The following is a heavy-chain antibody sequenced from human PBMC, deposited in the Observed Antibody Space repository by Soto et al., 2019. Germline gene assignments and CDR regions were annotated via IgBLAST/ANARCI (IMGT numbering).Heavy chain of an antibody. CDR1: GFAFSSFA. J-gene: IGHJ4*02. D-gene: IGHD1-26*01. Sequence: EVQLLESGGGSVQPGGSLTLSCEASGFAFSSFAMSWVRQAPGKGLEWVSAITGSGGSTYYAVSVRGRFTISRDNSKNTMYLQMNSLRAEDTAVYYCALGGIVGAKFDYWGQGTLVTVSS. CDR2: ITGSGGST. CDR3: ALGGIVGAKFDY. V-gene: IGHV3-23*01.